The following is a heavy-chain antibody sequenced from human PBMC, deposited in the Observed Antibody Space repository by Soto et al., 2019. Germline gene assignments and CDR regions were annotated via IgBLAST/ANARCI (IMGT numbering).Heavy chain of an antibody. CDR3: SDPGPAPTHDDYCDRDV. CDR1: GFTFSYYT. V-gene: IGHV3-23*01. D-gene: IGHD2-2*01. Sequence: EVQLLESGGGLVQPGGSLRLSCVASGFTFSYYTMSWVRQAPGKGLEWVSGISNSGDTIYYADSVKGLFTISRDNFKKSLYLQMNRLRADDTAVYYCSDPGPAPTHDDYCDRDVWGEGTTVTVSS. J-gene: IGHJ6*02. CDR2: ISNSGDTI.